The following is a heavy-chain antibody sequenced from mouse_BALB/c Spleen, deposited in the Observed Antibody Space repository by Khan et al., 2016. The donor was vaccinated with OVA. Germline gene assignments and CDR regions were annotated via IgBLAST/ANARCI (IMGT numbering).Heavy chain of an antibody. CDR1: GYTFSSYW. Sequence: QVRLQQSGAELVRPGSSVKISCKASGYTFSSYWMNWVKQRPGQGLEWIGQIYPGDGDTNYNGKFKGKATLTADKSSRTAYMQLSSLTSEDSAVYFCARYYGSSFAYWGQGTLVTVSA. D-gene: IGHD1-1*01. CDR3: ARYYGSSFAY. CDR2: IYPGDGDT. V-gene: IGHV1-80*01. J-gene: IGHJ3*01.